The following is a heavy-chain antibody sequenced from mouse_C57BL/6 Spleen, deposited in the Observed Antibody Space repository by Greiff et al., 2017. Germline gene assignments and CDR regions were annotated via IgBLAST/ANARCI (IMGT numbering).Heavy chain of an antibody. Sequence: EVKLMESGGGLVQPGASLTLSCESNEYEFPSHDMSWVRKTPEKRLELVAAINSDGGSTYYPDTMERRFIIAIDTTKKTLDRQMSSLRSEDTALYYGARGDGYSWVDYWGQGTLVTVSA. V-gene: IGHV5-2*01. CDR1: EYEFPSHD. CDR3: ARGDGYSWVDY. CDR2: INSDGGST. D-gene: IGHD2-3*01. J-gene: IGHJ3*01.